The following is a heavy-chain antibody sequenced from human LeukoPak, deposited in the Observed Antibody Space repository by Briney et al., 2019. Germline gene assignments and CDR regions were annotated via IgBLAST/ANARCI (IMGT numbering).Heavy chain of an antibody. CDR1: GGSISSGSYY. CDR3: ARDRVVVPAAIGGGYYYGMDV. J-gene: IGHJ6*02. Sequence: SQTLSLTRTVSGGSISSGSYYWSWIRQPAGKGLEWIGRIYTSGSTNYNPSLKSRVTISVDTSKNQFSLKLSSVTAADTAVYYCARDRVVVPAAIGGGYYYGMDVWGQGTTVTVSS. V-gene: IGHV4-61*02. D-gene: IGHD2-2*02. CDR2: IYTSGST.